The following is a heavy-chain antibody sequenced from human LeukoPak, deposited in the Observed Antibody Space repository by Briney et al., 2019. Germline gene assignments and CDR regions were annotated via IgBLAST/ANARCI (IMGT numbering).Heavy chain of an antibody. Sequence: GGSLRLSCAASGFTFSSYSMNWVRQAPGKGLEWVSYISSSSTIYYADSVKGRFTISRDNAKNSLYLQMNSLRAEDTAVYYCARAYYYDSSGYYAFDIWGQGTMVTVSS. J-gene: IGHJ3*02. D-gene: IGHD3-22*01. CDR3: ARAYYYDSSGYYAFDI. CDR2: ISSSSTI. CDR1: GFTFSSYS. V-gene: IGHV3-48*04.